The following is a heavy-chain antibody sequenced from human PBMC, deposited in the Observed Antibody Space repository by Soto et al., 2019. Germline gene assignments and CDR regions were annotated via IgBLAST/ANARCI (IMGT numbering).Heavy chain of an antibody. CDR1: GYTFTDYA. V-gene: IGHV1-18*04. J-gene: IGHJ6*02. CDR2: ISPYSGNT. D-gene: IGHD6-6*01. CDR3: ARDHGLAWAVRPANYYYAMDV. Sequence: GPELQSPGASVKVSCKASGYTFTDYAISWVRQAPGQGFQWVGWISPYSGNTTSAENFFDRVTMTTDTSTKTAYLELRSLRSDDTAVYYCARDHGLAWAVRPANYYYAMDVWGQGTTVTVSS.